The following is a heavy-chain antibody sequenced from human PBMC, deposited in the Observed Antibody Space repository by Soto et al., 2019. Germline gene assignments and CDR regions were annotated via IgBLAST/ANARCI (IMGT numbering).Heavy chain of an antibody. J-gene: IGHJ4*02. Sequence: GPLILSCRPSGFTFEGNHVGCARHAAGKEGECVSIIFSGGMTYYADSVKGRFTISKDLPKNTLSLQMNSLRADDTAVYFCAGASNFHYAFEYSGLGPPVTVSS. V-gene: IGHV3-53*01. D-gene: IGHD4-17*01. CDR1: GFTFEGNH. CDR2: IFSGGMT. CDR3: AGASNFHYAFEY.